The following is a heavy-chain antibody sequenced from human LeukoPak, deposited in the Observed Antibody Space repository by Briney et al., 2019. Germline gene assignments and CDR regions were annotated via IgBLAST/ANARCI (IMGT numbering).Heavy chain of an antibody. CDR1: GGSFSGYY. Sequence: SETLSLTCAVYGGSFSGYYWSWIRQSPGKGLEWIGEINHSGSTNYNPSLKSRVTISVDTSKNQFSLRLSSVTAADTAVYYCARRLVDSGASQVSDHWGQGTLVTVSS. CDR2: INHSGST. V-gene: IGHV4-34*01. CDR3: ARRLVDSGASQVSDH. J-gene: IGHJ4*02. D-gene: IGHD2-15*01.